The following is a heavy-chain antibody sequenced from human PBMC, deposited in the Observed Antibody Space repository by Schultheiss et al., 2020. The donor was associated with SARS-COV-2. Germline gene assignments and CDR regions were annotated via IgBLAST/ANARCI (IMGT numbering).Heavy chain of an antibody. V-gene: IGHV4-59*01. CDR2: IYYTGIT. CDR3: ARAARVEQLFSVRGGHLDY. CDR1: GASISSFY. D-gene: IGHD3-10*01. Sequence: SETLSLTCTVSGASISSFYWTWIRQPPGKGLEQVGNIYYTGITKYSPSLKSRITISVDTSKKQFSLRLGSVTAADTAVYYCARAARVEQLFSVRGGHLDYWGRGTQVTVSS. J-gene: IGHJ4*02.